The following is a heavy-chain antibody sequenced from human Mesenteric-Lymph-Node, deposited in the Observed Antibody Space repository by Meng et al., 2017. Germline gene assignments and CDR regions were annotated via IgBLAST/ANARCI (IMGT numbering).Heavy chain of an antibody. D-gene: IGHD6-13*01. V-gene: IGHV3-30*04. CDR1: GFTFSSYA. CDR2: ISYDGSNK. CDR3: AREPRSSLLRGPSGFDP. Sequence: GGSLRLSCAASGFTFSSYAMHWVRQAPGKGLEWVAVISYDGSNKYYADSVKGRFTISRDNSKNTLYLQMNSLRAEDTAVYYCAREPRSSLLRGPSGFDPRGQGTLVTVSS. J-gene: IGHJ5*02.